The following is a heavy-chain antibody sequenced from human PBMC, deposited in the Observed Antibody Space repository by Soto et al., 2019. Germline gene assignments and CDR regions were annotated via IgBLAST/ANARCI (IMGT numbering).Heavy chain of an antibody. J-gene: IGHJ4*02. CDR2: IYRTGST. Sequence: PSETLSLTCAVSGGAFTSNNWWTWVRQPPGQGLEWIGEIYRTGSTNYNPSLKSRVTISLDKSENQFSLKVTSLTAADTAVYYCASRDPGTSVDYWGQGTLVTVSS. CDR1: GGAFTSNNW. D-gene: IGHD1-7*01. CDR3: ASRDPGTSVDY. V-gene: IGHV4-4*02.